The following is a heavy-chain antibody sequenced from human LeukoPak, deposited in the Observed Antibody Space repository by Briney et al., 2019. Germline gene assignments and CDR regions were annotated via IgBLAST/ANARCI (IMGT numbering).Heavy chain of an antibody. V-gene: IGHV3-48*02. J-gene: IGHJ3*02. D-gene: IGHD6-13*01. CDR1: GFTFSNYG. CDR2: ISSSSSTI. CDR3: ARDQGDSSSWYSLGAFDI. Sequence: GGSLRLSCAASGFTFSNYGMHWVRQAPGKGLEWVSYISSSSSTIYYADSVKGRFTISRDNAKNSLYLQMNSLRDEDTAVYYCARDQGDSSSWYSLGAFDIWGQGTMVTVSS.